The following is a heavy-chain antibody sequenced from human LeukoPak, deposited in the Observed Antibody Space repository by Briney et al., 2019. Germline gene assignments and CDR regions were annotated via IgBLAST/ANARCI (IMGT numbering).Heavy chain of an antibody. CDR1: GFTFSSYA. V-gene: IGHV3-53*01. D-gene: IGHD6-19*01. CDR2: IYSGGST. CDR3: AREALAGYYFDY. J-gene: IGHJ4*02. Sequence: GGSLRLSCAASGFTFSSYAMSWVRQAPGKGLEWVSVIYSGGSTYYADSVKGRFTISRDNSKNTLYLQMNSLRAEDTAVYYCAREALAGYYFDYWGQGTLVTVSS.